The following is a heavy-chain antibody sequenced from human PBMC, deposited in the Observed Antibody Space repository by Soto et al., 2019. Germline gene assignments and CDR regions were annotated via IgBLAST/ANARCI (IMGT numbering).Heavy chain of an antibody. CDR1: GFTASPNY. Sequence: GGSLRLSCATSGFTASPNYMTWVRQAPGKGLEWVAIFYSGARTYYRDSVKGRFTISRDRSKSTLFLQMNNLTAEDTAVYFCASDLSPYYYYALDVWGQGATVTVSS. D-gene: IGHD3-16*02. CDR2: FYSGART. CDR3: ASDLSPYYYYALDV. J-gene: IGHJ6*02. V-gene: IGHV3-53*03.